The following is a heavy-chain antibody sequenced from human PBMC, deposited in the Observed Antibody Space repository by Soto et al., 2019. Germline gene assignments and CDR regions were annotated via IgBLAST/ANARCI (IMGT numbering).Heavy chain of an antibody. J-gene: IGHJ5*02. V-gene: IGHV4-39*07. CDR1: GGSISSHSYY. CDR2: VYFSGNT. CDR3: ASSSWYCSSTSCAPNWFDP. Sequence: PSETVSLTCSVSGGSISSHSYYWGWILHPPGKGLEWIGEVYFSGNTNYNPSLKSRVTMSVDTSKNQFSLKLSSVTAADTAVYYCASSSWYCSSTSCAPNWFDPWGQGTLVTVSS. D-gene: IGHD2-2*01.